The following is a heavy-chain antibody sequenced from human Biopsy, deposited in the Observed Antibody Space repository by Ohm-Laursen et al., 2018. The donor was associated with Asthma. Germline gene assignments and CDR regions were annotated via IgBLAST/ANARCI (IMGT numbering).Heavy chain of an antibody. V-gene: IGHV2-70*01. CDR3: ARIPEVGTNSFDI. CDR1: GFSLTTTGMS. Sequence: TQTLTLACTFSGFSLTTTGMSVSWIRQPPGKALEWLALIDWDDDKYYSASLKTRLTISKDSSKNQVVLTMTNVDPVDTATYFCARIPEVGTNSFDIWGQGTMVTVSS. D-gene: IGHD1-14*01. CDR2: IDWDDDK. J-gene: IGHJ3*02.